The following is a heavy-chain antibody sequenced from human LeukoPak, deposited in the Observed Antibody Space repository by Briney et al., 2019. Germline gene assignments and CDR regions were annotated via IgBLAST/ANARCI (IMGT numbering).Heavy chain of an antibody. CDR2: IYYSGST. V-gene: IGHV4-59*08. CDR3: ARHPMVTTLFAFDI. CDR1: GGSISSYY. D-gene: IGHD4-17*01. Sequence: SETLSLTCTVSGGSISSYYWSWIRQPPGKGLEWIGYIYYSGSTNYNPSLKSRVTISVDTSKNQFSLKLSSVTAADTAVYYCARHPMVTTLFAFDIWGQGTMVTVSS. J-gene: IGHJ3*02.